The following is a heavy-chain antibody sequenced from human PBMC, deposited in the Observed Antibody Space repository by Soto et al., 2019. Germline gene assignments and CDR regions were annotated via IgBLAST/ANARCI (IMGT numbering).Heavy chain of an antibody. J-gene: IGHJ4*02. V-gene: IGHV3-30-3*01. D-gene: IGHD6-13*01. CDR2: ISYDGSNK. CDR3: ARAAGAASEGAADIDY. CDR1: GFTFSSYA. Sequence: GGSLRLSCAASGFTFSSYAMHWVRQAPGKGLEWVAVISYDGSNKYYADSVKGRFTISRDNSKNTLYLQMNSLRAEDTAVYYCARAAGAASEGAADIDYWGQGTLVTVSS.